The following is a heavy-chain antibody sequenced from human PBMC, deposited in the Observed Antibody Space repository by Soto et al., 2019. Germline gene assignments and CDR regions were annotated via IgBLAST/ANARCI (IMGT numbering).Heavy chain of an antibody. CDR1: GFTFSNYG. Sequence: PGGSLRLSCAASGFTFSNYGMHWVRQAPGKGLEWVAVISYDGRNNSVNGRFTISRDNSQNTLYLQMNSLRPEDTAVYYCARDTSSFHYYGMDVWGQGTTVTVSS. D-gene: IGHD6-19*01. V-gene: IGHV3-30*03. J-gene: IGHJ6*02. CDR2: ISYDGRN. CDR3: ARDTSSFHYYGMDV.